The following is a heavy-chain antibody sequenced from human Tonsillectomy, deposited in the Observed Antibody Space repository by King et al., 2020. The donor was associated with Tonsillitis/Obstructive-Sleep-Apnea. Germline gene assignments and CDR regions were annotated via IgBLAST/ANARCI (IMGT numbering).Heavy chain of an antibody. CDR3: AKGSNCGSSSCYSYIDY. Sequence: VQLVESGGGLVQPGGSLRLSCAASGFPFSSYSMIWVRQAPGKGLEWVSSISSSGGSTYSADSVKGRFTISRDNSKNTLFLQLNSLRAEDTAVYYCAKGSNCGSSSCYSYIDYWGQGTLVTVSS. J-gene: IGHJ4*02. CDR2: ISSSGGST. CDR1: GFPFSSYS. D-gene: IGHD6-6*01. V-gene: IGHV3-23*04.